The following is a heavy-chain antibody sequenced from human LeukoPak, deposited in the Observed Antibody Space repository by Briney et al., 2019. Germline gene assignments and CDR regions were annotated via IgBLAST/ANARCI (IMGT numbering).Heavy chain of an antibody. J-gene: IGHJ4*02. D-gene: IGHD3-10*01. CDR1: GFTFSNYG. Sequence: ASVKVSCKASGFTFSNYGISWVRQAPGQGLEWMAWISAYNGDTNYAQKLQARVTLTTDTSTSTAYMELRSLRSDDTAVYYCARIMVRGVNIDYWGQGTLVTVSS. CDR3: ARIMVRGVNIDY. CDR2: ISAYNGDT. V-gene: IGHV1-18*01.